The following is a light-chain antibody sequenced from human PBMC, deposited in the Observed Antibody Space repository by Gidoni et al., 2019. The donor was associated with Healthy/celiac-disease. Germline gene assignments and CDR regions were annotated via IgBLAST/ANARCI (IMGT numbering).Light chain of an antibody. CDR3: QQSGT. CDR1: QSVSSSY. CDR2: GAS. V-gene: IGKV3-20*01. J-gene: IGKJ3*01. Sequence: EIVLTQSPGTLSLSPGERATLSCKASQSVSSSYLAWYQQKPGQAPRLLIYGASSRATGIPDRFSGSGSGTDFTLTISRLEPEDFAVYYCQQSGTFXPXTKVDIK.